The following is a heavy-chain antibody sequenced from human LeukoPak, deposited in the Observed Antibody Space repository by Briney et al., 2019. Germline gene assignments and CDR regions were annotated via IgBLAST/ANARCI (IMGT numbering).Heavy chain of an antibody. J-gene: IGHJ6*02. Sequence: PGGSLRLSCAASGITFSSYAMSWVRQAPGKGLEWVSGISGSGGSTYYADSVKGRFTISRDNSKNTLYLQTNSLRAEDTAVYYCAKWGIVVVPAASVWGQGTTVTVSS. V-gene: IGHV3-23*01. CDR1: GITFSSYA. CDR2: ISGSGGST. CDR3: AKWGIVVVPAASV. D-gene: IGHD2-2*01.